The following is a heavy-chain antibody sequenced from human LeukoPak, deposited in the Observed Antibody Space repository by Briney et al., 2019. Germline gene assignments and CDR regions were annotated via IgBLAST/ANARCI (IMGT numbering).Heavy chain of an antibody. CDR3: ARDGTDGYNYFDY. J-gene: IGHJ4*02. V-gene: IGHV3-21*01. D-gene: IGHD5-24*01. CDR2: ISSSSSYI. CDR1: GFTFSSYS. Sequence: PGGSLRLSCAASGFTFSSYSMNWVRQAPGKGLEWVSSISSSSSYIYYADSVKGRFTISRDNAKNSLYLQMHSLRAEDTAVYYCARDGTDGYNYFDYWGQGTLVTISS.